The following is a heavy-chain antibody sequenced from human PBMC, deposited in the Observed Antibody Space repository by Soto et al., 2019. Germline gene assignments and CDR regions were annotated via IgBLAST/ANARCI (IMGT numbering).Heavy chain of an antibody. CDR3: ATEHDGY. Sequence: QVQLVESGGGVVQPGRSLRLSCAASGFTFSSYGFHWVRQAPGKGLEWVAVIWYDGSNKYYADSVRGRFTISRDDSKNTVYLQMNSLRAEDTAVYYCATEHDGYWGQGTLVTVSP. V-gene: IGHV3-33*01. CDR2: IWYDGSNK. D-gene: IGHD3-3*01. CDR1: GFTFSSYG. J-gene: IGHJ4*02.